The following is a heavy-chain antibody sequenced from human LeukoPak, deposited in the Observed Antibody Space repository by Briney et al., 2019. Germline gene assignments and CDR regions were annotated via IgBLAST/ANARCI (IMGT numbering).Heavy chain of an antibody. J-gene: IGHJ4*02. CDR3: ARDRWESHRYSYWRYSGYDLSAGGDY. Sequence: QPGGSLRLSCAASGFTFTTYSMTWVRQAPGKGLEWVSFITSSGSTIYYADSVKGRFTISRDNSKNTLYLQMNSLRAEDTAVYYCARDRWESHRYSYWRYSGYDLSAGGDYWGQGTLVTVSS. D-gene: IGHD5-12*01. CDR1: GFTFTTYS. V-gene: IGHV3-48*01. CDR2: ITSSGSTI.